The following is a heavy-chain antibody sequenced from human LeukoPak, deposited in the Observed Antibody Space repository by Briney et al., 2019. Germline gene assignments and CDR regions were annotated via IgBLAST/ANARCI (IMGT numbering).Heavy chain of an antibody. Sequence: GGSLRLSCAASGFTFSSYAMSWVRQAPGKGLEWVSGMSGSGGSTYYADSVKGRFTISRDNAKNTLYLQMNTLRAEDTAVYYCAKDREYSYVYDAFDIWGQGTLVTVSS. CDR2: MSGSGGST. V-gene: IGHV3-23*01. D-gene: IGHD3-16*01. CDR3: AKDREYSYVYDAFDI. J-gene: IGHJ3*02. CDR1: GFTFSSYA.